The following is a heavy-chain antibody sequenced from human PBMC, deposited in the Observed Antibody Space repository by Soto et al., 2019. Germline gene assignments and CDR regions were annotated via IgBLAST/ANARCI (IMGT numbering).Heavy chain of an antibody. CDR1: GDFFSSYY. CDR3: AREVAEAARSLDY. CDR2: IYTSGST. V-gene: IGHV4-4*07. D-gene: IGHD6-6*01. Sequence: QVQLQESGPGLVKASETLSLTCTVSGDFFSSYYWSWIRQPAGKGLEWVGRIYTSGSTNYNPSLKSRVTMSVDTSKNQFSLNLTSVTAADTAVYYCAREVAEAARSLDYWGQGTLVTVSA. J-gene: IGHJ4*02.